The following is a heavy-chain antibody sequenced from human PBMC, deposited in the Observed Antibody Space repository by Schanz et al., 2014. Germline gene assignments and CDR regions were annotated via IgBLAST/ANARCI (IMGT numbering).Heavy chain of an antibody. V-gene: IGHV3-30*16. Sequence: QVQLVQSGAEVKKPGSSVKVSCKASGGTFSSYAFSWVRQAPGQGLEWVAVISDDGSRSHYADFVTGRFTISRDNSKDTVYLQMNSLRAEDTAVYYCARDLAGGGNDVWGQGTLVTVSS. CDR3: ARDLAGGGNDV. D-gene: IGHD2-15*01. CDR2: ISDDGSRS. J-gene: IGHJ4*02. CDR1: GGTFSSYA.